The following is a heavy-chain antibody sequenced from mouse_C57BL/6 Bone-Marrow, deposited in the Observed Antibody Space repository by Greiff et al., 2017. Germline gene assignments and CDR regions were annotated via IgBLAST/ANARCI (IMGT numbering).Heavy chain of an antibody. CDR3: TRSLYYYGSSPYFDY. CDR1: GFTFSDAW. Sequence: EVMLVESGGGLVQPGGSMKLSCAASGFTFSDAWMDWVRQSPEKGLEWVAEIRNKANNHATYYAESVKGRFTISRDDSKSSVYLQMNSLRAEDTGIYYCTRSLYYYGSSPYFDYWGQGTTLTVSS. D-gene: IGHD1-1*01. CDR2: IRNKANNHAT. J-gene: IGHJ2*01. V-gene: IGHV6-6*01.